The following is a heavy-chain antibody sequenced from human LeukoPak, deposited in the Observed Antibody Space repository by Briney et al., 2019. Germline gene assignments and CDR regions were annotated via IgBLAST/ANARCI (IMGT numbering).Heavy chain of an antibody. J-gene: IGHJ5*02. CDR2: IIPILGIA. Sequence: SVKVSCKASGYTLTSYYMHWVRQAPGQGLEWMGRIIPILGIANYAQKFQGRVTITADKSTSTAYMELSSLRSEDTAVYYCARGATDLFDPWGQGTLVTVSS. V-gene: IGHV1-69*04. CDR1: GYTLTSYY. CDR3: ARGATDLFDP.